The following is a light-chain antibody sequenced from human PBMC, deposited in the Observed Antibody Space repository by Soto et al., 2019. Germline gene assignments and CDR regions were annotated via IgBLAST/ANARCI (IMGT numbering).Light chain of an antibody. CDR2: GAA. J-gene: IGKJ5*01. V-gene: IGKV3-20*01. CDR1: QSVSSSY. Sequence: EIVLTQSPGTLSLSPGERATLSCRASQSVSSSYLAWYQQKPGQAPRLLIYGAASRATGIPGRFSGSGSGTVFTLTIGSLEPEDFAVYYCQQYGSSPSFGQGTRLEIK. CDR3: QQYGSSPS.